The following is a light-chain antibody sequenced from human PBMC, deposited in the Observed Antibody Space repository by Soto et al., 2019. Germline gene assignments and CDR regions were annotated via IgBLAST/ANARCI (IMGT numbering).Light chain of an antibody. Sequence: EIVLTQSPGTLSVSPGERVTLSGRASQSVSSNYLAWYQQRPGQAPRLLIFGASYRATGIPDRFSGSGSGTDFTLTISRLEPEDFAVYYCQQYSSSPPEFTFGPGTKVDSK. CDR1: QSVSSNY. CDR2: GAS. J-gene: IGKJ3*01. V-gene: IGKV3-20*01. CDR3: QQYSSSPPEFT.